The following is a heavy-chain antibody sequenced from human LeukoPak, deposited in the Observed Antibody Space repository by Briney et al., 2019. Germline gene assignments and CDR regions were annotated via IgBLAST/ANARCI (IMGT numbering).Heavy chain of an antibody. J-gene: IGHJ4*02. Sequence: PSETLSLTCAVYGGSFSGYYWSWIRQPPGKGLEWIGEINHSGSTNYNPSLKSRVTISVDTSKNQFSLKLSSVTAADTAVYYCARALWLPYFDYWGQGTLVTVSS. CDR3: ARALWLPYFDY. V-gene: IGHV4-34*01. CDR1: GGSFSGYY. CDR2: INHSGST. D-gene: IGHD5-18*01.